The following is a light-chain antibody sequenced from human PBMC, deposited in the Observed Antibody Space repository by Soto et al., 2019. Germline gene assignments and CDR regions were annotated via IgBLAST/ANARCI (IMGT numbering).Light chain of an antibody. CDR1: QSVSTY. J-gene: IGKJ1*01. CDR3: QQYNDWPPRWM. CDR2: SAS. Sequence: EIVMTQSPATLSVSPGVRATLSCRASQSVSTYLAWYQQKPGQAPRLLIYSASTRATGIPARFSGGGSGTEFTLTVSSLQSEDFAVYLCQQYNDWPPRWMVGQGNKVEI. V-gene: IGKV3-15*01.